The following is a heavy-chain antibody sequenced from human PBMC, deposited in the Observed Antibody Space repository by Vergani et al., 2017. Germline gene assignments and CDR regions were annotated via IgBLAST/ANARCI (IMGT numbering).Heavy chain of an antibody. CDR3: ARDNYDFWSGYYRDGIGYYYYYMDV. CDR2: IIPIFGTA. CDR1: GGTFSSYA. Sequence: QVQLVQSGAEVKKPGSSVKVSCKASGGTFSSYAISWVRQAPGQGLEWMGGIIPIFGTANYAQKFQGRVTITADESTSTAYMELSSLRSEDTAVYYCARDNYDFWSGYYRDGIGYYYYYMDVWGKGTTVTVSS. J-gene: IGHJ6*03. V-gene: IGHV1-69*01. D-gene: IGHD3-3*01.